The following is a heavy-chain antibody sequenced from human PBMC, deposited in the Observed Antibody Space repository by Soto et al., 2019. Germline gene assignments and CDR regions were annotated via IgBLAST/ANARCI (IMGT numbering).Heavy chain of an antibody. CDR3: ARGTIVARQHLDY. CDR2: ISIRGGDE. V-gene: IGHV3-30*03. J-gene: IGHJ4*02. CDR1: GFTFSSYA. Sequence: QVQLVESGGGVVLPGTSLRLSCAASGFTFSSYAMHWARQAPGKGLEWVTVISIRGGDEYYAESVRGRFTISRDDSKNTLYLQMDSLRVEDTAVYYCARGTIVARQHLDYWGQGTLVTVSS. D-gene: IGHD6-6*01.